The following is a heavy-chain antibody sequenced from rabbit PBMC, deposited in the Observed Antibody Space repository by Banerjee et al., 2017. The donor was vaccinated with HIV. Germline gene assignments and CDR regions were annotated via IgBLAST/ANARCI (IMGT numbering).Heavy chain of an antibody. D-gene: IGHD1-1*01. CDR1: GFSFSSSYW. CDR3: ARDVGISGNYFNL. V-gene: IGHV1S40*01. Sequence: QSLEESGGDLVKPGASLTLTCTASGFSFSSSYWICWVRQAPGKGLEWIACIYAGSSGTTYYASWAKGRFTISKTSSTTVTLQMTSLTAADTATYFCARDVGISGNYFNLWGPGTLVTVS. CDR2: IYAGSSGTT. J-gene: IGHJ4*01.